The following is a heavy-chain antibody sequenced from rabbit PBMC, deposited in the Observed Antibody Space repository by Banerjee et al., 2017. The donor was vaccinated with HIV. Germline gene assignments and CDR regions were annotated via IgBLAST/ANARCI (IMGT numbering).Heavy chain of an antibody. J-gene: IGHJ4*01. CDR3: AREGSTTGYAFNL. CDR2: IYAGSSGNT. CDR1: GIDFSSSYW. D-gene: IGHD1-1*01. Sequence: EESGGGLVQPEGSLTLTCTASGIDFSSSYWICWVRQAPGKGLEWIACIYAGSSGNTYYASWAKGRFTISKTSSTTVTLQMTSLTAADTATYFCAREGSTTGYAFNLWGPGTLVT. V-gene: IGHV1S45*01.